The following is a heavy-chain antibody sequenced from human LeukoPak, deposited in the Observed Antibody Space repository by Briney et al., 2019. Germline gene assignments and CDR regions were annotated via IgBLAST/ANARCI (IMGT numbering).Heavy chain of an antibody. D-gene: IGHD3-3*01. CDR1: GFTFSDYY. Sequence: KPGGSLRLSCAASGFTFSDYYMSWIRQAPGKGLEWVSHISSSGSTIYYADSVKGRFTISRDSAKNSLYLQMNSLRAEDTAVYYCARGTEYYDFWSGYSTLVMAFDYWGQGTLVTVSS. CDR2: ISSSGSTI. J-gene: IGHJ4*02. CDR3: ARGTEYYDFWSGYSTLVMAFDY. V-gene: IGHV3-11*04.